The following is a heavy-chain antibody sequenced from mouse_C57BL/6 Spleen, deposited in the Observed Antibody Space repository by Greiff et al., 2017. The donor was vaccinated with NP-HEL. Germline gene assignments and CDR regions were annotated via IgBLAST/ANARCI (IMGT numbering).Heavy chain of an antibody. V-gene: IGHV5-16*01. CDR2: INYDGSST. CDR1: GFTFSDYY. J-gene: IGHJ1*03. CDR3: ARDGDFDV. Sequence: EVMLVESEGGLVQPGSSMKLSCTASGFTFSDYYMAWVRQVPEKGLEWVANINYDGSSTYYLDSLKSRFIISRDNAKNILYLQMSSLKSEDTATYCCARDGDFDVWGTGTTVTVSS.